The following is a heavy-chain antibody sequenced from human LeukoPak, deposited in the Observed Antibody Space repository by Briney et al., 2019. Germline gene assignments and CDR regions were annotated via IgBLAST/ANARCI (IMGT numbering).Heavy chain of an antibody. Sequence: PGGSLRLSCAASGFTFSSSAMSWVRQAPGKGLEWVSAISGSGGSTYYADSVKGRFTISRDNSKNTLYLQMNSLRAEDTAVYYCAKGSGSYYIPYYYGMDVWGQGTTVTVSS. J-gene: IGHJ6*02. D-gene: IGHD1-26*01. CDR3: AKGSGSYYIPYYYGMDV. CDR2: ISGSGGST. CDR1: GFTFSSSA. V-gene: IGHV3-23*01.